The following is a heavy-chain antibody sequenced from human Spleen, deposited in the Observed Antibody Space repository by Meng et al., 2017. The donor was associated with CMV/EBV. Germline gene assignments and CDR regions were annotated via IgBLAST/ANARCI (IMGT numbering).Heavy chain of an antibody. Sequence: GESLKISCAASGFTFSSYAMSWVRQAPGKGLEWVSVIYSGGSSTYYADSVKGRFTISRDNSKNTLYLQMNSLRAEDTAVYYCAKADNGYYSRVFDYWGQGTLVTVSS. CDR1: GFTFSSYA. J-gene: IGHJ4*02. CDR2: IYSGGSST. D-gene: IGHD4-11*01. CDR3: AKADNGYYSRVFDY. V-gene: IGHV3-23*03.